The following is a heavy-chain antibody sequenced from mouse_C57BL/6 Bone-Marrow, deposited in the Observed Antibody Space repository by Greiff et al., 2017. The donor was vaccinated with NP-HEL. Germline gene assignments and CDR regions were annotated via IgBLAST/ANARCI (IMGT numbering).Heavy chain of an antibody. CDR2: IDPSDSYT. CDR3: ARDSSVPAWFAY. CDR1: GYTFTSYW. D-gene: IGHD3-2*02. V-gene: IGHV1-59*01. Sequence: VQLQQSGAELVRPGTSVKLSCKASGYTFTSYWMHWVKQRPGQGLEWIGVIDPSDSYTNYNEKFKGKATLTVDTSSSTAYMQLSSLTSEAAAVYSCARDSSVPAWFAYWGQGTLVTVSA. J-gene: IGHJ3*01.